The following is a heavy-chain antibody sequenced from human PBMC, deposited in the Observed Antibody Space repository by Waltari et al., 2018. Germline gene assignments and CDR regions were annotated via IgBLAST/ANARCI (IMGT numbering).Heavy chain of an antibody. CDR2: INPNSGGT. CDR3: ARPYCTNGVCYYYFDY. CDR1: GYTFTGYY. V-gene: IGHV1-2*06. Sequence: QVQLVQSGAEVKKPGASVKVSCKASGYTFTGYYMHWVRQAPGQGLEWMGRINPNSGGTNYAQKFQGRVTMTRDTSISTAYMELSRLRSDDTAVYYCARPYCTNGVCYYYFDYWGQGTLVTVSS. D-gene: IGHD2-8*01. J-gene: IGHJ4*02.